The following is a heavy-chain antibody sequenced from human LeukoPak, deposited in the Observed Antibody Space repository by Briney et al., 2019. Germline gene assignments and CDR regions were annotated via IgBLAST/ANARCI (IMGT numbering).Heavy chain of an antibody. CDR2: IRYDGSNK. D-gene: IGHD3-10*01. CDR1: GFTFSSYG. J-gene: IGHJ4*02. V-gene: IGHV3-30*02. CDR3: ARDSGVYCDY. Sequence: GGSLRLSCAASGFTFSSYGMHWVRQAPGKGLEWVAFIRYDGSNKYYADSVKGRFTISRDNSKNTLYQQMNSLRAEDTAVYYCARDSGVYCDYWGQGTLVTVSS.